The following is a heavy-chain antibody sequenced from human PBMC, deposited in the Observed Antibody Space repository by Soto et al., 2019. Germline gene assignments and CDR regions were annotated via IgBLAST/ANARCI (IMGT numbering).Heavy chain of an antibody. J-gene: IGHJ6*02. D-gene: IGHD2-15*01. CDR3: ARAGCDGGSCYTLVGLRYGMDV. V-gene: IGHV3-30-3*01. Sequence: QVQLVESGGGVVQHGRSLRLSCAASGFTFSSYAMYWVRQAPGKGLEWVAVISYDGNNKYYADSVKGRFTISRDNSKNTLYLKMNCLRAEDAAVYYCARAGCDGGSCYTLVGLRYGMDVWGQGTTVTVSS. CDR2: ISYDGNNK. CDR1: GFTFSSYA.